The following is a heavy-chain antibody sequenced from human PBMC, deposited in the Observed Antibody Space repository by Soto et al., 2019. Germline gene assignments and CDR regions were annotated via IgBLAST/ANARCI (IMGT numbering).Heavy chain of an antibody. Sequence: SETLSLTCTVSGGSISSYYWSWIRQPPGKGLEWIGYIYYSGSTNYNPSLKSRVTISVDRSKNQFSLKLSSVTAADTAVYYCARHGYTSGWYPSLVYWGQGALVTAPQ. V-gene: IGHV4-59*08. CDR1: GGSISSYY. J-gene: IGHJ4*02. CDR2: IYYSGST. D-gene: IGHD6-19*01. CDR3: ARHGYTSGWYPSLVY.